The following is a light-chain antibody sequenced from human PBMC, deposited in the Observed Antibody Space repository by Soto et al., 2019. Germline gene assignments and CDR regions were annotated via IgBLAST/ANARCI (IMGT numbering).Light chain of an antibody. J-gene: IGLJ1*01. CDR2: EVS. CDR3: SSYTTSSTLLYV. Sequence: QSVLTQPASVSGSPGQSITISCTGTSSDVGGYNSVSGYQQYSGKDPKLMIYEVSNRPSGDSNRFSGSKSGNTASLTISGLQAEDEADHYCSSYTTSSTLLYVFGTGTKLTAL. CDR1: SSDVGGYNS. V-gene: IGLV2-14*01.